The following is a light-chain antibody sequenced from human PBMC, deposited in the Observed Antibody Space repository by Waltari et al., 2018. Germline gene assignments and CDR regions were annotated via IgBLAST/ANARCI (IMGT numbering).Light chain of an antibody. J-gene: IGLJ3*02. Sequence: QTVVTQEPSFSVSPGGTVTLTCGLSSGSVSTNNYPSWYQQTPGQPPRTLSYSPNTRSSVVPDRVAGSILGSKAALTITGAQADDESDYYCALYVGSAMWVFGGGTKLTVL. CDR1: SGSVSTNNY. CDR2: SPN. V-gene: IGLV8-61*01. CDR3: ALYVGSAMWV.